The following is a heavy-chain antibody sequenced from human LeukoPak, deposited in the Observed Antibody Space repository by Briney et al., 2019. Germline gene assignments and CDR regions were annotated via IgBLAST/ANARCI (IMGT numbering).Heavy chain of an antibody. D-gene: IGHD3-22*01. V-gene: IGHV1-2*02. J-gene: IGHJ3*02. Sequence: GASVKVSCKASGYTFTGYYMHWVRQAPGQGLEWMGWINPNSGGTNYAQKFQGRVTMTRDTSISTAYMELSRLRSDDTAVYYCARDEYYYDSSGYYYADAFDIWGQGTMVTASS. CDR2: INPNSGGT. CDR1: GYTFTGYY. CDR3: ARDEYYYDSSGYYYADAFDI.